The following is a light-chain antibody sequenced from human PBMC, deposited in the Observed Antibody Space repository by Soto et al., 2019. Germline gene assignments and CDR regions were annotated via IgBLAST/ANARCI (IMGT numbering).Light chain of an antibody. V-gene: IGKV1-12*01. J-gene: IGKJ1*01. Sequence: DIQMTQSPSSVSASIGDRVTITCRASQGIDSRLAWYQQKPGKAPQLLIYATSSLQSGVPSRFSGSGSGTDFTLTISSLQPEDSATCYCQQANSMPWTFGHGTKVVIK. CDR3: QQANSMPWT. CDR1: QGIDSR. CDR2: ATS.